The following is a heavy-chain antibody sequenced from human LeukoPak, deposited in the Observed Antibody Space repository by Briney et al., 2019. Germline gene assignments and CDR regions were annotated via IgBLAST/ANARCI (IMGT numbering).Heavy chain of an antibody. V-gene: IGHV4-59*08. Sequence: SETLCLTCAVSGGSISSYYWSWIRQPPGKGLGWSGHIYYSGRTNNNPSPKSRVAIPADTSKKRSSLKLSSVTAAETAVHYCARHGLEYSSGWRQPYLYRDVGGKETTVNISS. CDR2: IYYSGRT. D-gene: IGHD6-19*01. CDR1: GGSISSYY. J-gene: IGHJ6*03. CDR3: ARHGLEYSSGWRQPYLYRDV.